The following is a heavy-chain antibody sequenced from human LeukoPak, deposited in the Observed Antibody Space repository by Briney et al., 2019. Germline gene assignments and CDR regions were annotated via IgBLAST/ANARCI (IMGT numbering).Heavy chain of an antibody. Sequence: SETLSLTCTVSGDSISSSNNYWGWLRQPPGKRLEWIGNFYYSGKTYYNPTLKSRVTISVDTSKNQFSLMLSSVTAADTAVYYCARLRVRGYGYGPWEGPTWLDYWGQGTLVTVSS. CDR2: FYYSGKT. J-gene: IGHJ4*02. D-gene: IGHD5-18*01. V-gene: IGHV4-39*07. CDR3: ARLRVRGYGYGPWEGPTWLDY. CDR1: GDSISSSNNY.